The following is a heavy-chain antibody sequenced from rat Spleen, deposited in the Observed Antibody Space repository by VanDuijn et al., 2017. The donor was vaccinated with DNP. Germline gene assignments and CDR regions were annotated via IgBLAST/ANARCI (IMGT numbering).Heavy chain of an antibody. CDR2: IWNFGGT. V-gene: IGHV2-41*01. CDR3: TLDGDPTTTGAY. D-gene: IGHD1-5*01. J-gene: IGHJ3*01. CDR1: GFSFANFP. Sequence: QVQLRESGPGLVQPSQILSLTCTVSGFSFANFPVHWVRQPPGKGLEWMGVIWNFGGTRYHSTLTSRLTITKGTSKSQVFLKMNSLRSEDTATYYCTLDGDPTTTGAYWGQGTLVTVSS.